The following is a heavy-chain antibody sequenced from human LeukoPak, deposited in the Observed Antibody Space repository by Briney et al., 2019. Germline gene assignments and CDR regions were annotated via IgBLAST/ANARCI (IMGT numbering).Heavy chain of an antibody. J-gene: IGHJ5*02. V-gene: IGHV4-4*07. CDR2: IYTSGST. Sequence: PSETLSLTCTVSGGSISSYYWSWIRQPAGKGLEWIGRIYTSGSTNYNPSLKSRVTMSVDTSKNQFSLKLSSVTAADTAVYYCARGMGKVAAAGNWFDPWGQGTLVTVSS. D-gene: IGHD6-13*01. CDR1: GGSISSYY. CDR3: ARGMGKVAAAGNWFDP.